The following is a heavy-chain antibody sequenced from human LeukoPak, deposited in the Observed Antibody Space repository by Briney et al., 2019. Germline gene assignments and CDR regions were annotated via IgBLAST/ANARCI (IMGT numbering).Heavy chain of an antibody. J-gene: IGHJ3*02. CDR2: IYYSGST. D-gene: IGHD3-16*02. Sequence: SETLSLTCTVSGRSISSSSYYWGWIRQPPGKGLEWIGSIYYSGSTYYNPSLKRRVTISVDTSKNQFSLKLSSVTAADTAVYYCATVYDYVWGSYRPRDAFDIWGQGTMVTVSS. CDR1: GRSISSSSYY. V-gene: IGHV4-39*01. CDR3: ATVYDYVWGSYRPRDAFDI.